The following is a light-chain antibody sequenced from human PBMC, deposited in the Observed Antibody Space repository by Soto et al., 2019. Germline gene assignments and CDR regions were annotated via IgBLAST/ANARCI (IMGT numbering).Light chain of an antibody. CDR3: CSFTSGNTAYV. CDR1: SSDVGEENY. V-gene: IGLV2-14*01. J-gene: IGLJ1*01. CDR2: EVT. Sequence: QSALTQPPSASGSPGQSVTITCSGTSSDVGEENYVSWYQQHPGKVPKLMIYEVTNRPSGVSTRFSGSKSGNTASLTISGLQAEDDADYYCCSFTSGNTAYVFGTGTKVTVL.